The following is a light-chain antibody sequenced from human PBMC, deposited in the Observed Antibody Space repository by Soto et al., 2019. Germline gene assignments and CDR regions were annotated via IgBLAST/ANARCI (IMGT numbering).Light chain of an antibody. CDR2: GTS. J-gene: IGKJ4*01. CDR3: QQYDTYPLT. V-gene: IGKV3-20*01. CDR1: QSVGSVY. Sequence: EIVLTQSPGTLPLSPGERATLSCRASQSVGSVYLAWYQQKPGQAPRLLIYGTSNTATGVPYRFSGSGAGTDFTLTISRLEPEDFAVYYCQQYDTYPLTFGGGTKVDIK.